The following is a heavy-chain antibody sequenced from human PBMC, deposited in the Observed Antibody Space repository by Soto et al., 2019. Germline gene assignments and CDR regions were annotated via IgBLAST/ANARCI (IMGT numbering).Heavy chain of an antibody. CDR1: GYTFTTYG. V-gene: IGHV1-18*01. CDR2: ISAYNDYT. J-gene: IGHJ4*02. Sequence: QVQLVQSGADVKKPGASVKVSCKASGYTFTTYGISWVRQAPGQGLEWMGWISAYNDYTIYAQKLQGRVTMTTDTSTSIAYMELRSLRSDDTAVYYCGREYCSGGSCYSPDYWGQGTLVTVSS. CDR3: GREYCSGGSCYSPDY. D-gene: IGHD2-15*01.